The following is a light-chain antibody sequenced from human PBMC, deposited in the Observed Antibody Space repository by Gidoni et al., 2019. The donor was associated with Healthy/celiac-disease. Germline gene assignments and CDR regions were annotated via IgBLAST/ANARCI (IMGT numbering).Light chain of an antibody. J-gene: IGKJ4*01. Sequence: ELVLTQSPAPLSLSPGERATLSCSASQSVSSYLAWYQQKPGQAPRLLIYDASNRATGIPARFSGSGSGTDFTLTISSLEPEDFAVYYCQQRSNWLTFGGGTKVEIK. CDR3: QQRSNWLT. CDR1: QSVSSY. CDR2: DAS. V-gene: IGKV3-11*01.